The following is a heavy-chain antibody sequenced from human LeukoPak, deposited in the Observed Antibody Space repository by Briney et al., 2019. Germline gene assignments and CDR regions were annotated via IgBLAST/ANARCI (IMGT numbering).Heavy chain of an antibody. CDR2: IYYSGST. D-gene: IGHD3-16*02. J-gene: IGHJ4*02. CDR1: GGSITSANYY. Sequence: PSQTPSLTCTFSGGSITSANYYWSWIRQPPGKGLELIGYIYYSGSTYYDPSLKSRLTISVDTSKNQFSLDLSSVTAADTAVYYCASVRLMSSFGGLIVPYYFDFWGQGALVTVSS. V-gene: IGHV4-30-4*01. CDR3: ASVRLMSSFGGLIVPYYFDF.